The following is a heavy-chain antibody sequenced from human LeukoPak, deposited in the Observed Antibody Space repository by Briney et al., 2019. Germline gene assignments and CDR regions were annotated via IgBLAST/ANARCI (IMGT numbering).Heavy chain of an antibody. Sequence: GGSLRLSCASSGFTFSNYDMLWVRQAAGKGLEWVSAISTAGDTYYPGSEKGRFTISRDNAKNSLYLQMRGLRVDDTAVYYCVRAPPATGWLVDHWGQGTLVTVSS. V-gene: IGHV3-13*04. CDR3: VRAPPATGWLVDH. J-gene: IGHJ4*02. D-gene: IGHD6-19*01. CDR2: ISTAGDT. CDR1: GFTFSNYD.